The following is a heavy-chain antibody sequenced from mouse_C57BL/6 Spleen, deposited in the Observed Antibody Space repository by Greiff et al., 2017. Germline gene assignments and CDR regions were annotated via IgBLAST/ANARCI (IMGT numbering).Heavy chain of an antibody. CDR1: GFSFNTYA. CDR2: IRSKSNNYAT. J-gene: IGHJ2*01. D-gene: IGHD1-1*01. Sequence: EVQRVESGGGLVQPKGSLKLSCAASGFSFNTYAMNWVRQAPGQGLEWVARIRSKSNNYATYYADSVKDRFTISRDDSESMLYLQMNTLKTEDTAMYYCVRQGYYYGSRWDYFDYWGQGTTLTVSS. V-gene: IGHV10-1*01. CDR3: VRQGYYYGSRWDYFDY.